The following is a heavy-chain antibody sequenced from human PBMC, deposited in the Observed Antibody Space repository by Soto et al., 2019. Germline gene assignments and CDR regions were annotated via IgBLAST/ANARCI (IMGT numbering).Heavy chain of an antibody. J-gene: IGHJ4*02. D-gene: IGHD2-15*01. CDR2: IDPSDSYT. CDR1: GYSFTSYW. V-gene: IGHV5-10-1*01. Sequence: GESLKISCKGSGYSFTSYWISWVRQMPGKGLEWMGRIDPSDSYTNYSPSFQGHATISADKSISTAYLQWSSLKASDTAMYYCASARRSYCSGGSCYGLFDYWGQGTLVTVSS. CDR3: ASARRSYCSGGSCYGLFDY.